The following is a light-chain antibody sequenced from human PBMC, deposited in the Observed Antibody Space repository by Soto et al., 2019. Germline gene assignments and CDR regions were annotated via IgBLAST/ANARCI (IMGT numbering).Light chain of an antibody. Sequence: DIQMTQSPSSLSASVGDRVTITSRASQSISSYLNWYQQKPGKAPKLLMYAASSLQSGVPSRFSGSGSGTDFTLTISSLQPDDFATYYCQQYDNLPFTFGGGTKVDIK. CDR1: QSISSY. J-gene: IGKJ4*01. V-gene: IGKV1-39*01. CDR3: QQYDNLPFT. CDR2: AAS.